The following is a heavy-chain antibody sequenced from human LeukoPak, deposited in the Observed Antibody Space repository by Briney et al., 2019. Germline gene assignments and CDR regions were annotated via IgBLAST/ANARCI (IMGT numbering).Heavy chain of an antibody. CDR2: ISGSGGST. CDR1: GFTFSSYA. Sequence: PGGSLRLSCAASGFTFSSYAMTWVRQAPGKGLEWVSAISGSGGSTYYADSVKGRFTISRDNSKNTLYLQMNSLRAEDTAVYYCAKDPDVYAPIARGIRFDYWGQGTLVTVSS. D-gene: IGHD2-8*01. CDR3: AKDPDVYAPIARGIRFDY. J-gene: IGHJ4*02. V-gene: IGHV3-23*01.